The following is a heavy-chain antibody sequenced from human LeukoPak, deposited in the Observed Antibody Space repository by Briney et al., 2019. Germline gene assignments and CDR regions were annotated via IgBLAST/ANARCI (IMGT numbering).Heavy chain of an antibody. D-gene: IGHD1-26*01. Sequence: PGGSLRLSCAASGFTFSSYAMSWVRQAPGKGLEWVSAISGSGGSTYYADSVKGRFTISRDNSKNTLYLQMNSLRAEDTAVYYCAKDIVGATVPGGNDYWGQGTLVTVSS. CDR2: ISGSGGST. CDR3: AKDIVGATVPGGNDY. V-gene: IGHV3-23*01. J-gene: IGHJ4*02. CDR1: GFTFSSYA.